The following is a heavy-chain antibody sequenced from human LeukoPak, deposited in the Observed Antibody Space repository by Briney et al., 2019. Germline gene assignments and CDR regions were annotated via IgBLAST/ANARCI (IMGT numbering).Heavy chain of an antibody. D-gene: IGHD3-22*01. J-gene: IGHJ4*02. CDR2: INHSGST. CDR3: ARGKTHSYYYDSSAKPKGYFDY. V-gene: IGHV4-34*01. Sequence: PSETLSLTCAVYGGSFSGYYWSWIRQPPGKGLEWIGEINHSGSTNYNPSLKSRVTISVDTSKNQFSLKLSSVTAADTAVYYCARGKTHSYYYDSSAKPKGYFDYWGQGTLVTVSS. CDR1: GGSFSGYY.